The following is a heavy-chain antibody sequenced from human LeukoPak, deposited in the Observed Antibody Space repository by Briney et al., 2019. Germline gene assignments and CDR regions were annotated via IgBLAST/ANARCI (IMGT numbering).Heavy chain of an antibody. V-gene: IGHV1-69*04. CDR3: ARDERSSGPPYNWFDP. Sequence: GASVKVSCKASGGTFSSYAISWVRQAPGQGLEWMGRIIPILGIANYAQKFQGRVTITADKSTSTAYMELSSLRSEDTAVYYCARDERSSGPPYNWFDPWGQGTLVTVSS. J-gene: IGHJ5*02. D-gene: IGHD6-25*01. CDR2: IIPILGIA. CDR1: GGTFSSYA.